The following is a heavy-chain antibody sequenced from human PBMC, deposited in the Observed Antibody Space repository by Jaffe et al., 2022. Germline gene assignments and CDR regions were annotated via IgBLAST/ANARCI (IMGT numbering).Heavy chain of an antibody. D-gene: IGHD4-17*01. CDR2: ISGSGGSAYYGSGGST. V-gene: IGHV3-23*01. J-gene: IGHJ4*02. Sequence: EVHLLESGGGLVQPGGSLRLSCAASGFTFSSYAMSWVRQAPGKGLEWVSSISGSGGSAYYGSGGSTYYADSVKGRFTISRDNFKNMMYLQMNSLRAADTAVYFCAKTNYGDPDGFFDYWGQGTLVTVSS. CDR3: AKTNYGDPDGFFDY. CDR1: GFTFSSYA.